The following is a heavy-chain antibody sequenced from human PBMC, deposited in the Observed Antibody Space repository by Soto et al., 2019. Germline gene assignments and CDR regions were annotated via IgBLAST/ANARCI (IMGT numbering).Heavy chain of an antibody. D-gene: IGHD1-26*01. J-gene: IGHJ4*02. V-gene: IGHV4-59*01. CDR3: ARYSGTYYVY. CDR2: ISYSGST. CDR1: GGSISTSYY. Sequence: SETLSLTCAVSGGSISTSYYWTWIRQPPGKGLEWIGFISYSGSTSYNPSLKSRVTISVDTSKNQFSLTLSSVTAADTAVYYCARYSGTYYVYWGQGTLVTVSS.